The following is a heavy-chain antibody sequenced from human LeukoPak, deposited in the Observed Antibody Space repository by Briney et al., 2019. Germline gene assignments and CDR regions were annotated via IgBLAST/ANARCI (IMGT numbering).Heavy chain of an antibody. CDR1: GDSVSSNSAA. J-gene: IGHJ4*02. Sequence: SQTLSLTCAISGDSVSSNSAAWNWIRQSPSRGLEWLGRTYSRSKWYNDYAVSVKSRITINPDTSKNQFSLLLNSVTPEDTAVFYCPRVPGSVVVVAAHYYFDYWGQGTLVTVSS. CDR2: TYSRSKWYN. D-gene: IGHD2-15*01. CDR3: PRVPGSVVVVAAHYYFDY. V-gene: IGHV6-1*01.